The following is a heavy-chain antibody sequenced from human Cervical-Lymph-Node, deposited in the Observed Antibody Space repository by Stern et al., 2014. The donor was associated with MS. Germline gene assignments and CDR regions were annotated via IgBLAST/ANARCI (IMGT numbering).Heavy chain of an antibody. J-gene: IGHJ4*02. Sequence: EVQLLESGAEVKKPGESLKISCKGSGYSFTDYWVAWVRHMPGKGLEWMGIIYPIDSDTRYSPYFEGQGTVSADKFTRRAYLQWKSLRASDTAMYYCVRGSEEEPGDYWGQGTLVTVSS. CDR1: GYSFTDYW. CDR2: IYPIDSDT. CDR3: VRGSEEEPGDY. V-gene: IGHV5-51*01.